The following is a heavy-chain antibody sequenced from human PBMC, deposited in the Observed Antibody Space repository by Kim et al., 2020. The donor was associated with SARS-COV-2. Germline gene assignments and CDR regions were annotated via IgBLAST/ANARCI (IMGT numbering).Heavy chain of an antibody. Sequence: SVKVSCKASGGTFSSYAISWVRQAPGQGLEWMGGIIPIFGTANYAQKFQGRVTITADESTSTAYMELSSLRSEDTAVYYCARTSSNYYDSSGNPYYYGMDVWGQGTTVTVSS. D-gene: IGHD3-22*01. CDR1: GGTFSSYA. J-gene: IGHJ6*02. CDR3: ARTSSNYYDSSGNPYYYGMDV. CDR2: IIPIFGTA. V-gene: IGHV1-69*13.